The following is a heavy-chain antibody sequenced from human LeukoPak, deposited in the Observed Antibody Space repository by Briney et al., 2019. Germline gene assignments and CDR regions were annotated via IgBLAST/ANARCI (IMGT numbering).Heavy chain of an antibody. J-gene: IGHJ6*03. Sequence: PSETLSPTCTVSGGSISSYYWSWIRQPAGKGLEWIGRIYTSGSTNYNPSLKSRVTMSVDTSKNQFSLKLSSVAAADTAVYYCAKGPYYYYMDVWGKGTTVTVSS. CDR2: IYTSGST. CDR3: AKGPYYYYMDV. V-gene: IGHV4-4*07. CDR1: GGSISSYY.